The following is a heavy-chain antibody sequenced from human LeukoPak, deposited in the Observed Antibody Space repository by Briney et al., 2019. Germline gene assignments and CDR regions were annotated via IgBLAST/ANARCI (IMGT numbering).Heavy chain of an antibody. J-gene: IGHJ4*02. CDR1: GGSISSSSYY. Sequence: SETLSLTCTVSGGSISSSSYYWGWIRQPPGKGLEWIGSIYYSGSTYYNPSLKSRVTISVDTSKNQFPLKLSSVTAADTAVYYCARVWLSWGYYFDYWGQGTLVTVSS. CDR2: IYYSGST. CDR3: ARVWLSWGYYFDY. D-gene: IGHD3-22*01. V-gene: IGHV4-39*06.